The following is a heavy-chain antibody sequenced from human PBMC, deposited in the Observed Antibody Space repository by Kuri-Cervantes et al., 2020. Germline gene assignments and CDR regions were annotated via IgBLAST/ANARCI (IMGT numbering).Heavy chain of an antibody. CDR3: ARGGYYDSSGYFVNPRPSDFDY. D-gene: IGHD3-22*01. Sequence: ASVKVSCKASGYTFTDYYIHWVRQAPGQGLELMGWINPNSGGSTSYAQKFQGRVTMTRDTSTSTVYMELSSLRSEDTAVYYCARGGYYDSSGYFVNPRPSDFDYWGQGTLVTVSS. CDR2: INPNSGGST. CDR1: GYTFTDYY. J-gene: IGHJ4*02. V-gene: IGHV1-46*01.